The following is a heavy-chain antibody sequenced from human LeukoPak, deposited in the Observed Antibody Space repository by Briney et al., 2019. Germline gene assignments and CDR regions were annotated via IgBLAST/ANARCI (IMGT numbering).Heavy chain of an antibody. Sequence: PGGSLRLSCAASGFTFSSFWMSWVRQAPGKGLEWVANINQGENEKYYVDSVRGRCTISRDNVKNSVFLQLNSLRAEDTALYYCARELDGRAFDIWGQGTVVTVSS. CDR3: ARELDGRAFDI. CDR1: GFTFSSFW. CDR2: INQGENEK. D-gene: IGHD5-24*01. J-gene: IGHJ3*02. V-gene: IGHV3-7*01.